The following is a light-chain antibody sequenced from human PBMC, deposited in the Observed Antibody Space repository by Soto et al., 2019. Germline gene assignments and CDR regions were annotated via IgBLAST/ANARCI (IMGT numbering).Light chain of an antibody. CDR3: CSYTSLSSVV. Sequence: QSVLTHPASVSGSPGQSITISCTGTSSDVGGYNHVSWYQHPPGRAPKLILFGVSDRPSGVSHRFSGSKSGNTASLTISGLQAEDEADYYCCSYTSLSSVVFGGGTKVTVL. CDR2: GVS. J-gene: IGLJ2*01. V-gene: IGLV2-14*01. CDR1: SSDVGGYNH.